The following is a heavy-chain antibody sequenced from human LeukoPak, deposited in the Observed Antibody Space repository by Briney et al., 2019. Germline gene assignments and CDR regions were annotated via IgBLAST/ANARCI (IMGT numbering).Heavy chain of an antibody. CDR1: GGSFSGYY. D-gene: IGHD6-13*01. Sequence: SETLSLTCAVYGGSFSGYYWSWIRQPPGKGLEWIGEINHSGSTNYSPSLKSRVTISVDTSKNQFSLKLSSVTAADTAVYYCASGIAAEMGYWGQGTLVTVSS. J-gene: IGHJ4*02. CDR3: ASGIAAEMGY. V-gene: IGHV4-34*01. CDR2: INHSGST.